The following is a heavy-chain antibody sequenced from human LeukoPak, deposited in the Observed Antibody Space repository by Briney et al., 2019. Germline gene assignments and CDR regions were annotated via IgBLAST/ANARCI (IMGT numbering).Heavy chain of an antibody. CDR2: ISYDGSNK. J-gene: IGHJ4*02. D-gene: IGHD3-22*01. CDR3: ARDRGIYYYDSSGYDY. CDR1: GFTFSSYA. Sequence: GGSLRLSCAASGFTFSSYAMHWVRQAPGKGLEWVAVISYDGSNKYYADSVKGRFTISRDNSKNTLYLQMNSLRAEDTAVYYCARDRGIYYYDSSGYDYWGQGTLVTVSS. V-gene: IGHV3-30-3*01.